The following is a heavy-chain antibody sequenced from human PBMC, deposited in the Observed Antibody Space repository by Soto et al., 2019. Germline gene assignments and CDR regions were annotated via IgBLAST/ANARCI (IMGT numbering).Heavy chain of an antibody. Sequence: GGSLRLSCAASGFTFSTYAMIWVRQAPGKGLEWVSAISGSGDSTYYADSVKGRFTISRDNSKNTLYLQMSSLRAEDTAIYYCAKDSFINLRGYDSYWGQGTLVTVLL. V-gene: IGHV3-23*01. J-gene: IGHJ4*02. CDR1: GFTFSTYA. CDR2: ISGSGDST. D-gene: IGHD5-12*01. CDR3: AKDSFINLRGYDSY.